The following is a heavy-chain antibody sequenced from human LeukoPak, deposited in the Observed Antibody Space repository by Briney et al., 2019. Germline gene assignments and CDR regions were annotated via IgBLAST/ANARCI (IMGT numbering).Heavy chain of an antibody. CDR1: GGSFSGYY. Sequence: SETLSLTCAVYGGSFSGYYWSWIRQPPRKGLEWIGEINHSGSTNYNPSLKSRVTISIDMSKNQFSLKLSSGTAADTAMYYCAGDRDGIFDYWGQGTLVTVSS. CDR2: INHSGST. CDR3: AGDRDGIFDY. D-gene: IGHD3-10*01. J-gene: IGHJ4*02. V-gene: IGHV4-34*01.